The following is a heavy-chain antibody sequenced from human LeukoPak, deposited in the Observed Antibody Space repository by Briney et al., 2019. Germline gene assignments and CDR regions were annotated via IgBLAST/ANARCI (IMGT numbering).Heavy chain of an antibody. J-gene: IGHJ5*02. CDR1: GGSISSYY. CDR3: ASDLTVPPYNWFDP. Sequence: KASETLSLTCTVSGGSISSYYWSWIRQPPGKGLEWIGYIYYSGSTNYNPSLKSRVTISRDTSKNQFSLTLTSVTAADTAVYYCASDLTVPPYNWFDPWGQGTLVTVSS. CDR2: IYYSGST. D-gene: IGHD7-27*01. V-gene: IGHV4-59*12.